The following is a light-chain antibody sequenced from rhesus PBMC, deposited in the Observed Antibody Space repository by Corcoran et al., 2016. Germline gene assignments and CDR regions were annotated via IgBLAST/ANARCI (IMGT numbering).Light chain of an antibody. V-gene: IGKV3-35*01. CDR2: DAS. Sequence: EIVLTQSPATLSLSPGERATLSCRASQSVSSSLAWYQPKPGQAPRLLIYDASSRAPGIPDRFSGSGSGTDLPLTISRLEPEDVGVYYCQQYSNWLTFGVWTKVELK. CDR1: QSVSSS. CDR3: QQYSNWLT. J-gene: IGKJ4*01.